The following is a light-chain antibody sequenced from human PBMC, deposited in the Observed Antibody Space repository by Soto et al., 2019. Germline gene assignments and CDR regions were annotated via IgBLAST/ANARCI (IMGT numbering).Light chain of an antibody. CDR1: SSDVGGYNY. Sequence: QSALTQPASVSGSTGQSITISCTGASSDVGGYNYVSWYQQHPGKAPKLMIYEVSNRPSGVSNRFSGSKSGNTASLTISGLQAEDDSDYYCSSYTSSSTVVFGGGTKVTV. CDR3: SSYTSSSTVV. J-gene: IGLJ2*01. CDR2: EVS. V-gene: IGLV2-14*01.